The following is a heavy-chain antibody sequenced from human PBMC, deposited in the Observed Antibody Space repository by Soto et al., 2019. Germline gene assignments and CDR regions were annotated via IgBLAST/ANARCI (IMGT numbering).Heavy chain of an antibody. J-gene: IGHJ4*02. Sequence: SETLSLTCIVSGESISSSSYYWGWIRQPPGKGLEWIGSIYHSGRTYYNPSLKSRVSISIDTSKNKLSLKLSSVTAADTALYYCARQRTTVVTQAYFDYWGQGAPVTV. CDR2: IYHSGRT. CDR3: ARQRTTVVTQAYFDY. V-gene: IGHV4-39*01. D-gene: IGHD2-21*02. CDR1: GESISSSSYY.